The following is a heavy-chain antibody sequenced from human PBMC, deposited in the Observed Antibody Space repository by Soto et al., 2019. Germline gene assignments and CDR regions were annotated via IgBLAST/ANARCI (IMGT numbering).Heavy chain of an antibody. CDR1: GFTFSSYG. Sequence: QVQLVESGGGVVQPGRSLRLSCAASGFTFSSYGMHWVRQAPGKGLEWVAVIWYDGSNKYYADSVKGRFTISRDNSKNTLYLQMNSLRAEDTAVYYCARAPGPNYDGSGSYYFIYWGQGTLVTVSS. CDR2: IWYDGSNK. J-gene: IGHJ4*02. D-gene: IGHD3-10*01. V-gene: IGHV3-33*01. CDR3: ARAPGPNYDGSGSYYFIY.